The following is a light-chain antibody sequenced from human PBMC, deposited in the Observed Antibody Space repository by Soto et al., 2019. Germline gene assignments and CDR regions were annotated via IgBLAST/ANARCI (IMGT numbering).Light chain of an antibody. CDR1: ENVRTF. Sequence: EIVLTQSPGTLSLSPGERATLSCRASENVRTFVDWYQQKPGQAPRLLIYGASTRATGIPARFSGSGSGTEFTLIISSLQSEDFAVYYCQHYNNWPPSWTFGQGTKV. CDR2: GAS. CDR3: QHYNNWPPSWT. V-gene: IGKV3-15*01. J-gene: IGKJ1*01.